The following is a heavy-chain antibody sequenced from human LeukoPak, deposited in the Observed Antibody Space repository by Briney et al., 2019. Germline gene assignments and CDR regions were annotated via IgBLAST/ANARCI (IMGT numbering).Heavy chain of an antibody. CDR2: ISSSSSYI. V-gene: IGHV3-21*01. D-gene: IGHD6-13*01. CDR1: GFTFSSYS. J-gene: IGHJ4*02. CDR3: AREDAAAGTPFDY. Sequence: GGSLXLSXAASGFTFSSYSMNWVRQAPGKGLEWVSSISSSSSYIYYADSVKGRFTISRDNAKNSLYLQMNSLRAEDTAVYYCAREDAAAGTPFDYWGQGTLVTVSS.